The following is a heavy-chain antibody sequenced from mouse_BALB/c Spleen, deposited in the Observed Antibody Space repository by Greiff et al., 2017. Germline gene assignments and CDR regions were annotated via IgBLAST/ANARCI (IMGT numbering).Heavy chain of an antibody. Sequence: EVMLLESGPSLVKPSQTLSLTCSVTGDSITSGYWNWIRKFPGNKLEYMGYISYSGSTYYNPSLKSRISITRDTSKNQYYLQLNSVTTEDTATYYCARTVVARRGFDYWGQGTTLTVSS. CDR1: GDSITSGY. V-gene: IGHV3-8*02. CDR2: ISYSGST. J-gene: IGHJ2*01. CDR3: ARTVVARRGFDY. D-gene: IGHD1-1*01.